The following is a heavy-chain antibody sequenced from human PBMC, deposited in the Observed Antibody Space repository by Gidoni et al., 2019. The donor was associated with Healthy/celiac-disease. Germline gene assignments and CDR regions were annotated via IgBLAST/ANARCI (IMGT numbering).Heavy chain of an antibody. V-gene: IGHV4-34*01. CDR3: ARDPRLRHGFDY. CDR1: GGSFSGYY. D-gene: IGHD5-12*01. J-gene: IGHJ4*02. CDR2: INHSGST. Sequence: QVQLQQWGAGLLKPSETLSLTCAVYGGSFSGYYWSWIRQPPGKGLEWIGEINHSGSTNYNPSLKSRVTISVDTSKNQFSLKLSSVTAADTAVYYCARDPRLRHGFDYWGQGTLVTVSS.